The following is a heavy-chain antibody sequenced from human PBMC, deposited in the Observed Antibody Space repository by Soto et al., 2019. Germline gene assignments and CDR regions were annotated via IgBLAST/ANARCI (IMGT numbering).Heavy chain of an antibody. Sequence: SETLSLTCTVSGCSISSGGYYWSWIRRHPGKGLEWIGYIYYSGSTYYNPSLKSRVTISVDTSKNQFSLKLSSVTAADTAVYYCARNAGITMVRGVIRPSPYYIDYWGQGTLVTVSS. D-gene: IGHD3-10*01. J-gene: IGHJ4*02. V-gene: IGHV4-31*03. CDR3: ARNAGITMVRGVIRPSPYYIDY. CDR2: IYYSGST. CDR1: GCSISSGGYY.